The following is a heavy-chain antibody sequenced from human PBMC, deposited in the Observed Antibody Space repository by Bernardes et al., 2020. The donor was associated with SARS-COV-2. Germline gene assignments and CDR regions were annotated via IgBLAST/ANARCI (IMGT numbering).Heavy chain of an antibody. J-gene: IGHJ4*02. V-gene: IGHV5-10-1*01. CDR3: ARPIWGDGHNQFDN. CDR2: IEPSDSYT. D-gene: IGHD3-16*01. CDR1: GYSFTNYW. Sequence: GESLKISCKASGYSFTNYWISWLRQMPGKGLEWMGRIEPSDSYTDFSPPFQGHVTISADRSTSTVYLQWKSLKASDTAMHFCARPIWGDGHNQFDNWGQGTLVTVSS.